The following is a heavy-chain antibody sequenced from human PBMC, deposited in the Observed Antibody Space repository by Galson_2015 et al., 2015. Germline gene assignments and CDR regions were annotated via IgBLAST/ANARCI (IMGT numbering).Heavy chain of an antibody. CDR3: ARFYGWGDYYHMDV. V-gene: IGHV3-23*01. CDR2: ITDSGGTT. J-gene: IGHJ6*02. Sequence: SLRLSCAASGLSFSPYAMNWVRQAPGKGLDWVSTITDSGGTTYYADSVKGRFTISRDNSKRTLYLQMNSLRAEDTAIYYCARFYGWGDYYHMDVWGQGTTVTVSS. D-gene: IGHD3-10*01. CDR1: GLSFSPYA.